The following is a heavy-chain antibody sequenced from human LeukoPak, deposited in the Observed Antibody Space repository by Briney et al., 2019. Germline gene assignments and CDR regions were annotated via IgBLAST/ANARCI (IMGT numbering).Heavy chain of an antibody. CDR2: IKPDGSEK. CDR3: ARSTAGLDY. CDR1: GFTFSNYW. V-gene: IGHV3-7*01. D-gene: IGHD5-18*01. J-gene: IGHJ4*02. Sequence: GGSLRLSCPASGFTFSNYWMGWVRQAPGKGLEWVANIKPDGSEKYYVDSVKGRFTISKDNTKNSLYLQMNSLRVEDTAMYYCARSTAGLDYWGQGTLVTASS.